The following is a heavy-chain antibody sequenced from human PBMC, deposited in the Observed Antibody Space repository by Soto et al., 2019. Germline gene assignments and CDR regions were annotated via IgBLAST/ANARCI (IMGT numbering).Heavy chain of an antibody. Sequence: QVQLVQSGAEVKKPGSSVKVSCKASGGTFSSYAISWVRQAPGQGLEWMGGIIPIFGTANYAQKFQGRVTMTADESTSTAYMELSSLRSEDTAVYYCARERSGWELRLHGAFDIWGQGTMVTVSS. J-gene: IGHJ3*02. D-gene: IGHD1-26*01. V-gene: IGHV1-69*01. CDR1: GGTFSSYA. CDR2: IIPIFGTA. CDR3: ARERSGWELRLHGAFDI.